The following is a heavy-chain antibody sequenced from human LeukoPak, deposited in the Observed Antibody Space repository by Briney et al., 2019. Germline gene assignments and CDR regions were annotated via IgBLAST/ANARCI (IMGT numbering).Heavy chain of an antibody. CDR1: GYSISSGDY. Sequence: SETLSLTCGVSGYSISSGDYWGWIRQPPGKGLQWIGTIYRTGRTYYNPSLKSRVTISVDTSKNQFSLKLNSVTAADTAVYYCARESYYDSGGYYYPDYWGQGTLVTVSS. J-gene: IGHJ4*02. CDR2: IYRTGRT. V-gene: IGHV4-38-2*02. D-gene: IGHD3-22*01. CDR3: ARESYYDSGGYYYPDY.